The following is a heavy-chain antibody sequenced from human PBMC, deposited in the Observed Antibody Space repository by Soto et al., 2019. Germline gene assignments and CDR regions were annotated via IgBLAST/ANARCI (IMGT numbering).Heavy chain of an antibody. D-gene: IGHD2-21*02. CDR2: ISGSGGST. CDR3: AKDSIVVETLYGMDV. Sequence: PGGSLRLYCAASGFTFSSYAMSWVRQAPGKGLEWVSAISGSGGSTYYADSVKGRFTISRDNSKNTLYLQMNSLRAEDTAVYYCAKDSIVVETLYGMDVWGQGTTVTVSS. CDR1: GFTFSSYA. J-gene: IGHJ6*02. V-gene: IGHV3-23*01.